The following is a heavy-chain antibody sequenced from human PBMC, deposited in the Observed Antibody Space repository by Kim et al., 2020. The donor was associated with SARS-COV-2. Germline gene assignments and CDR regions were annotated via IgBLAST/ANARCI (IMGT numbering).Heavy chain of an antibody. J-gene: IGHJ4*02. CDR2: IIPILGIA. V-gene: IGHV1-69*04. Sequence: SVKVSCKASGGTFSSYAISWVRQAPGQGLEWMGRIIPILGIANYAQKFQGRVTITADKSTSTAYMELSSLRSEDTAVYYCARLDIVATIDDYWGQGTLVTVSS. CDR3: ARLDIVATIDDY. D-gene: IGHD5-12*01. CDR1: GGTFSSYA.